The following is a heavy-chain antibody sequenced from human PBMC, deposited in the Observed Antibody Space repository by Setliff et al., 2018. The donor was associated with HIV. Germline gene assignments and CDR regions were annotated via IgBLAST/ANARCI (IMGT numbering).Heavy chain of an antibody. J-gene: IGHJ6*03. D-gene: IGHD5-18*01. V-gene: IGHV4-4*07. CDR2: IYASGRT. Sequence: SETLSLTCTVSGGSINTYWSWIRQPPGKGLEWIGRIYASGRTNYNPSLKSRVTLSVDTPKNQFSLKVTSVTAADTAVYYCAREIQFSATTYYYYYMDDWGRGTTVTVSS. CDR1: GGSINTY. CDR3: AREIQFSATTYYYYYMDD.